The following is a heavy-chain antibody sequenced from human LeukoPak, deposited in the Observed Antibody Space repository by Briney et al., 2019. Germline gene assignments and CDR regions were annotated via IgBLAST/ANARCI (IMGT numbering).Heavy chain of an antibody. J-gene: IGHJ6*03. CDR3: VTYNICSAEDPPMDV. CDR1: GFNFNTQG. V-gene: IGHV3-30*02. D-gene: IGHD2-15*01. CDR2: IQYDGSLT. Sequence: GGSLRLSCAASGFNFNTQGMHWVRQAPAKGLEWLSFIQYDGSLTYYVDSVRRRFTVSRDNSKNTLYLQMISLRVEDTALYYCVTYNICSAEDPPMDVWGEGTTVVVSS.